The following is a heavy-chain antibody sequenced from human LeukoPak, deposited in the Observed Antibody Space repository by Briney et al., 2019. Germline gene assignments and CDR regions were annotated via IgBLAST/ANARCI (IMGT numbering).Heavy chain of an antibody. CDR3: ARDLWYYYGSGSYKDDRWFDP. V-gene: IGHV4-4*07. J-gene: IGHJ5*02. CDR2: IYTSGST. D-gene: IGHD3-10*01. CDR1: GGSISSYY. Sequence: SETLSLTCTVSGGSISSYYWSWIRQPAGKGLEWIGRIYTSGSTNYNPSLKSRVTMSVDTSKNQFSLKLSSVTAADTAVYYCARDLWYYYGSGSYKDDRWFDPWGQGTLVTVSS.